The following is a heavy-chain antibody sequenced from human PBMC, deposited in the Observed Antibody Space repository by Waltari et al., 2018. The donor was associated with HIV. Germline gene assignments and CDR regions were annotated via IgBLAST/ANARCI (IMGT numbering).Heavy chain of an antibody. V-gene: IGHV3-73*02. CDR3: TSPYGYSYES. CDR2: IRTKANSYAT. D-gene: IGHD5-18*01. Sequence: EVKLVESGGGWVQPGGSLNLSCPASGFTFSDSFIHWVRQASGKGLEWVGRIRTKANSYATAYAASVKGRFTISRDDSKNTAYLQMNSLKTEDTAVYYCTSPYGYSYESWGQGTLVTVSS. CDR1: GFTFSDSF. J-gene: IGHJ4*02.